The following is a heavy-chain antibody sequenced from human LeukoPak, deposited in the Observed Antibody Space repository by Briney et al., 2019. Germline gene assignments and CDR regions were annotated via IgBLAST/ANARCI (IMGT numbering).Heavy chain of an antibody. D-gene: IGHD6-19*01. J-gene: IGHJ5*02. Sequence: ASVKVSCKASGYTFTSYAMHWVRQAPGQRLEWMGWINAGNGNTKYSQKFQDRVTITRDTSASTAYMELSSLRSEDTAVYYCARSPVAGVDWFDPWGQGTLVTVSS. CDR1: GYTFTSYA. V-gene: IGHV1-3*01. CDR2: INAGNGNT. CDR3: ARSPVAGVDWFDP.